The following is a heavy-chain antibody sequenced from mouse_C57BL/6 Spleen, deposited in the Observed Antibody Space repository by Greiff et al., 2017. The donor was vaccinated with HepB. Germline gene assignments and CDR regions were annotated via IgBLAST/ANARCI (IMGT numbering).Heavy chain of an antibody. CDR1: GFTFSSYA. V-gene: IGHV5-4*03. CDR2: ISDGGSYT. Sequence: EVKLVESGGGLVKPGGSLKFSCAASGFTFSSYAMYWVRQTPEKRLEWVANISDGGSYTYYPDNVKGRFTISRDNAKNNLYLQMSHLKSEDTAMYYCATITTDCFAYWGQGTLVTVSA. CDR3: ATITTDCFAY. D-gene: IGHD1-1*01. J-gene: IGHJ3*01.